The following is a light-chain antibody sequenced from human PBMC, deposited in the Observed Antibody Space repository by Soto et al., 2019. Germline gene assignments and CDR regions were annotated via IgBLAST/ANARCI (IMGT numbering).Light chain of an antibody. CDR3: QMFYGWPWT. Sequence: EIVMTQSPATLSVSPGERATLSCRASQSISDNLAWYQHKPGQAPRLLIYGASTRATGIPARFSGSGSGTEFTLTIGSLQSEDFALYYCQMFYGWPWTFGQGTKVEIK. V-gene: IGKV3-15*01. CDR1: QSISDN. J-gene: IGKJ1*01. CDR2: GAS.